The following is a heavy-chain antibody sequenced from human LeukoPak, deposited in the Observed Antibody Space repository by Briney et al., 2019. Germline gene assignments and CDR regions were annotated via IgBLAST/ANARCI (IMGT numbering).Heavy chain of an antibody. D-gene: IGHD3-10*01. CDR3: ARSGGYYYYGMDV. J-gene: IGHJ6*02. CDR2: INHSGST. CDR1: GGSFSGYY. V-gene: IGHV4-34*01. Sequence: SETLSLTCAVYGGSFSGYYWSWIRQPPGKGLEWIGEINHSGSTNYNPSLKSRVTISVDTSKNQFSLKLSSVTAADTAVYYCARSGGYYYYGMDVWGQGTTVTVSS.